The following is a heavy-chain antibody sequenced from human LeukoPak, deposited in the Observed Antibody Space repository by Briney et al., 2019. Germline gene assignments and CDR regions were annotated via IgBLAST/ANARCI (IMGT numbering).Heavy chain of an antibody. D-gene: IGHD3-10*01. V-gene: IGHV4-39*01. Sequence: SETLSLTCTVSGGSISSSSYYWGWIRQPPGKGLEWIGSIYYSGSTYYNPSLKSRVTISVDTSKNQFSLKLSSVTAADTAVYYCARQGDYGSGIYLFWYYYYYMDVWGKGTTVTVSS. J-gene: IGHJ6*03. CDR1: GGSISSSSYY. CDR2: IYYSGST. CDR3: ARQGDYGSGIYLFWYYYYYMDV.